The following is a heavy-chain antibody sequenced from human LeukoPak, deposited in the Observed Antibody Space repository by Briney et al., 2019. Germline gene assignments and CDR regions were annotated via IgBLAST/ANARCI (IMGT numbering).Heavy chain of an antibody. CDR1: GYTLTELS. Sequence: ASVKVSCEVSGYTLTELSMHWVRQAPGKGLEWMGGFDPEDGETIYAQKFQGRVTMTEDTSTDTAYMELSSLRSEDTAVYYCATGRFEDIVVVPAADGGDLWTFDIWGQGTMVTVSS. V-gene: IGHV1-24*01. J-gene: IGHJ3*02. CDR2: FDPEDGET. CDR3: ATGRFEDIVVVPAADGGDLWTFDI. D-gene: IGHD2-2*01.